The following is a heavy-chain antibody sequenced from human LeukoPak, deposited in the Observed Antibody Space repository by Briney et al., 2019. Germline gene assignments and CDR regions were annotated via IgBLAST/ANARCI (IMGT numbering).Heavy chain of an antibody. D-gene: IGHD1-1*01. CDR2: ITGSGSTI. CDR3: ARAKLERRLYGMDV. J-gene: IGHJ6*02. V-gene: IGHV3-11*01. CDR1: GFTFSNYA. Sequence: PGGSLRLSCEASGFTFSNYAMSWVRQAPGKGLQWVSAITGSGSTIYYADSVKGRFTISRDNAKNSLYLQMNSLRAEDTAVYYCARAKLERRLYGMDVWGQRTTVTVSS.